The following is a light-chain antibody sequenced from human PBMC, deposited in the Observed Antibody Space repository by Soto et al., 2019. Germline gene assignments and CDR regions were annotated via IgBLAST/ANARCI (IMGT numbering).Light chain of an antibody. V-gene: IGKV3-15*01. J-gene: IGKJ1*01. CDR2: GAS. CDR3: QQQCSWPRK. Sequence: EIVLTQSPATLSVSPGERATLSCRASQSVGNNLAWYQHKPGQAPRLLIHGASTRATGIPARFSGSGSGTAFTLTISSLQSEDFAVYYFQQQCSWPRKLGQVTKGDIK. CDR1: QSVGNN.